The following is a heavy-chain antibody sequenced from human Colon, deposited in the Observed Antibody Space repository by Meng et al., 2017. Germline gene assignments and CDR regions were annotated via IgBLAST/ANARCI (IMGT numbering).Heavy chain of an antibody. Sequence: GSLRLSCTVSGGSISSYSWNWVRQPPGKGLEWIGCVYYGGSSSYNPSLKSRVTISVATSKTQFSLMLTSLTAADTAMYYCARGNWGHYFFDSWGQGALVTVSS. V-gene: IGHV4-59*01. J-gene: IGHJ4*02. CDR3: ARGNWGHYFFDS. CDR1: GGSISSYS. CDR2: VYYGGSS. D-gene: IGHD7-27*01.